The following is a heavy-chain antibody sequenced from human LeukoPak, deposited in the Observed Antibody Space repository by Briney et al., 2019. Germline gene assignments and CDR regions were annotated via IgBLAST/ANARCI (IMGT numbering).Heavy chain of an antibody. J-gene: IGHJ4*02. Sequence: SGGSLRLSCATSGVTFVGNAMSWVRQAPGKELEWVSGVSGSDGSSHYADSVKGRFTISVGNSKNTLHLQMNSLRAEDTAVYYCAKGGLGGYNAVFDHWGQGTLVTVSS. V-gene: IGHV3-23*01. CDR3: AKGGLGGYNAVFDH. CDR1: GVTFVGNA. D-gene: IGHD5-24*01. CDR2: VSGSDGSS.